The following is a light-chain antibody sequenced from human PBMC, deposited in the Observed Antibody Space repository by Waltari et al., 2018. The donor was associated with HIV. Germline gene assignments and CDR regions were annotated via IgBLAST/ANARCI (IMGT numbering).Light chain of an antibody. CDR3: DAWYDSLSGRV. V-gene: IGLV1-47*01. J-gene: IGLJ3*02. Sequence: QSVLTQPPSASGTPGQRVTISCSGSRSNIGNNDVYWFQQLPGTAPKLLIYRNNQLPSGVPDRFTGSKSGTSVSLAISGLRSEDEADYDCDAWYDSLSGRVFGGGTKLTVL. CDR1: RSNIGNND. CDR2: RNN.